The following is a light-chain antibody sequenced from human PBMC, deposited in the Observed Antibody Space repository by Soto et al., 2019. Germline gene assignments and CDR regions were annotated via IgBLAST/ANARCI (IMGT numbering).Light chain of an antibody. V-gene: IGLV4-69*01. CDR1: SGHSTYA. CDR3: QTWATGIRV. CDR2: LNGDGSH. J-gene: IGLJ2*01. Sequence: QSVLTQSPSASASLGASVKLTCTLSSGHSTYAIAWHQQQPEKGPRYLMKLNGDGSHTKGDGIPDCFSGSSSGAERYLTISSLQSEDEADYFCQTWATGIRVFGGGTKLTVL.